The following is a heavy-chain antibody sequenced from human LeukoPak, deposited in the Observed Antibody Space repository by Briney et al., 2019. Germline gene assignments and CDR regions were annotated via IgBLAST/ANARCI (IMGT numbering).Heavy chain of an antibody. D-gene: IGHD2-21*01. V-gene: IGHV3-30*02. Sequence: GGSLRLSCAASGFTFSRFGMHWVRQAPGKGLEWVAFIRYDGSNKYYADSVKGRFTISRDNSKNTLYLQMSSLRAEDTAVYYCAKCMVVIAKGAFDIWGQGTMVTVSS. J-gene: IGHJ3*02. CDR3: AKCMVVIAKGAFDI. CDR2: IRYDGSNK. CDR1: GFTFSRFG.